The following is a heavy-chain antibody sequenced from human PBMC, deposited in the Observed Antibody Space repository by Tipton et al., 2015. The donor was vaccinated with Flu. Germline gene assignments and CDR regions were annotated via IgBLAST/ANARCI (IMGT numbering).Heavy chain of an antibody. CDR3: ARVFWSGYYSDY. D-gene: IGHD3-3*01. V-gene: IGHV3-48*03. Sequence: AASGFTFSSYEMNWVRQAPGKGLEWVSYISSSGSTIYYADSVKGRFTISRDNAKNSLYLQMNSLRAEDTAVYYCARVFWSGYYSDYWGQGTLVTVSS. CDR1: GFTFSSYE. J-gene: IGHJ4*02. CDR2: ISSSGSTI.